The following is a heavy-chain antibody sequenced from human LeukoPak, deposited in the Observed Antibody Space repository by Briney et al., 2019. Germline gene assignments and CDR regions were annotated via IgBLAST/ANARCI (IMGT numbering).Heavy chain of an antibody. CDR1: GYTFTSNY. J-gene: IGHJ4*02. D-gene: IGHD1-26*01. CDR2: ISPSGGST. Sequence: ASVKVSCKAFGYTFTSNYMHWVRQAPGQGPEWMGVISPSGGSTTYAQKFQGRVTLTRDMSTSTAYMELRSLRSDDTAVYYCARALAPGGSYYYFDYWGQGTLVTVSS. CDR3: ARALAPGGSYYYFDY. V-gene: IGHV1-46*01.